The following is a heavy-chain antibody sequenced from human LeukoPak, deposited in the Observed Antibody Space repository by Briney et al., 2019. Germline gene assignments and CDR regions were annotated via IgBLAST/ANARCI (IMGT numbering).Heavy chain of an antibody. J-gene: IGHJ3*02. Sequence: TSETLSLTCTVSGGSISSSSYYWGWIRQPPGKGLEWIGSIYYSGSTYYNPSLKSRVTISVDTSKNQFSLKLSSVTAADTAVCYCARKNYAFDIWGQGTMVTVSS. V-gene: IGHV4-39*01. CDR2: IYYSGST. CDR1: GGSISSSSYY. CDR3: ARKNYAFDI.